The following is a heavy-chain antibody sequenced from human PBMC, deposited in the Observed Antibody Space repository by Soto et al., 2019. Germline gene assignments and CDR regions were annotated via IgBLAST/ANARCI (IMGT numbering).Heavy chain of an antibody. D-gene: IGHD2-2*01. V-gene: IGHV1-3*01. CDR3: ARGYCSSTSCYYNWFDS. CDR1: GYTFTSYG. CDR2: LNAGNGNT. Sequence: GPSVKVSCKASGYTFTSYGISWVRQAPGQRLEWMGWLNAGNGNTKYSQKFQGRVTITRDTSASIVYMELSSLRSEDTAVYYCARGYCSSTSCYYNWFDSWGQGTLVTVSS. J-gene: IGHJ5*01.